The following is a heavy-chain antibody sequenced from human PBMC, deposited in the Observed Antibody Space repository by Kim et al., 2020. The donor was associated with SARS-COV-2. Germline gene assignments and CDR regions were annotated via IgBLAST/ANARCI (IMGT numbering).Heavy chain of an antibody. V-gene: IGHV3-21*01. CDR1: GFTFSSYS. D-gene: IGHD3-16*02. CDR3: ARGGLITFGGVIVILRGYYFDY. CDR2: ISSSSSYI. J-gene: IGHJ4*02. Sequence: GGSLRLSCAASGFTFSSYSMNWVRQAPGKGLEWVSSISSSSSYIYYADSVKGRFTISRDNAKNSLYLQMNSLRAEDTAVYYCARGGLITFGGVIVILRGYYFDYWGQGTLVTVSS.